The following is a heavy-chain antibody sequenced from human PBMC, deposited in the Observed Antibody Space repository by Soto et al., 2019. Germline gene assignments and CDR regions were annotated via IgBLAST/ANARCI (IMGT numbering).Heavy chain of an antibody. CDR1: GYTFTSYY. CDR2: INPSGGST. J-gene: IGHJ3*02. Sequence: QVQLVQSGAEVKKPGASVKVSCKASGYTFTSYYMHWVRQAPGQGLEWMGIINPSGGSTNYAQKFQGRVTMTRDTSTTTLYMELSSLRSEDTAVYYCAREVNGFDMWGQGTMVTVSS. V-gene: IGHV1-46*01. CDR3: AREVNGFDM.